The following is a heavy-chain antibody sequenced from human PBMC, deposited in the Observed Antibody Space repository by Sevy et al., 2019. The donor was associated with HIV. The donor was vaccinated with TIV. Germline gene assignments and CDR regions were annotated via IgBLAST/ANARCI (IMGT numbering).Heavy chain of an antibody. D-gene: IGHD2-2*01. CDR1: GFTFSNYW. Sequence: GGSLRLSCAASGFTFSNYWMSWVRQDPGKGLEWVANIKRDGSEKYYVASVKGRFTISRDNAKTSLYLQMNSLRAEDTAVYYCARDCSSATCLWGLDVWGQGTTVTVSS. CDR2: IKRDGSEK. V-gene: IGHV3-7*03. CDR3: ARDCSSATCLWGLDV. J-gene: IGHJ6*02.